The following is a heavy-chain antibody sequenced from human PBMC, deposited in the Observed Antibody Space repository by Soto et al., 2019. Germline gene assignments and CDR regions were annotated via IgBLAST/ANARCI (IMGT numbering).Heavy chain of an antibody. D-gene: IGHD6-13*01. J-gene: IGHJ4*02. CDR2: ISSSSSYI. Sequence: GGSLRLSCAASGFTFSSYSMNWVRQAPGKGLEWVSSISSSSSYIYYADSVKGRFTISRDNAKNSLYLQMNSLRAEDTAVYYCAREQGIAAAAPDYWGQGTLVTVSS. V-gene: IGHV3-21*01. CDR1: GFTFSSYS. CDR3: AREQGIAAAAPDY.